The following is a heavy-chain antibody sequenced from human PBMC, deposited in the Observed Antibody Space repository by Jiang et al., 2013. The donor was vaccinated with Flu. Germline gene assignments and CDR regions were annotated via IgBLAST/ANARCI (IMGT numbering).Heavy chain of an antibody. V-gene: IGHV1-69*01. CDR2: IIPILNFA. Sequence: GTHSIYAISWVRQAPGQGLEWMGGIIPILNFAKYAQKFQGKVTFTIKADESTATASLELSTLRSEDTAVYYCGRVPRGSTRSFFYYGIDVWGQGTTVTVSS. CDR3: GRVPRGSTRSFFYYGIDV. CDR1: GTHSIYA. D-gene: IGHD2-2*01. J-gene: IGHJ6*02.